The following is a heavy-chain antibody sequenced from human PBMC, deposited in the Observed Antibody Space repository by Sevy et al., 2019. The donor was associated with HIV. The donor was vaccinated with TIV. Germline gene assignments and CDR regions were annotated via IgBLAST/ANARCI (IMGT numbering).Heavy chain of an antibody. CDR2: LIPIFGTA. J-gene: IGHJ4*02. Sequence: ASVKVSCKASGGTFSSYAISWVRQAPGQGLEWMGGLIPIFGTANYAQKFQGRVTVTADESTSTAYMELSSLRSEETAVYYCARGVMSHYVPGMCGQRGIYYFDYWGQGTLVTVSS. CDR3: ARGVMSHYVPGMCGQRGIYYFDY. V-gene: IGHV1-69*13. D-gene: IGHD3-3*02. CDR1: GGTFSSYA.